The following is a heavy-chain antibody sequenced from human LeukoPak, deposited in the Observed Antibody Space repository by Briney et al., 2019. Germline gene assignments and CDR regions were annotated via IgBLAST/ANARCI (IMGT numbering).Heavy chain of an antibody. CDR2: IYGIENT. V-gene: IGHV4-59*08. Sequence: PSETLSLTCSISADSITSGYWSWIRQPPGKGLEWIGYIYGIENTDYNPSPKSRVTISLDTSKNQLSLNLTAVTAADTAVYYCAGRGQRYFRDWGQGTLVTASS. CDR1: ADSITSGY. CDR3: AGRGQRYFRD. J-gene: IGHJ1*01.